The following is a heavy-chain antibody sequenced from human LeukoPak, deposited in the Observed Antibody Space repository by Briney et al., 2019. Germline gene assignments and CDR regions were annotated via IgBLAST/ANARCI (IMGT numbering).Heavy chain of an antibody. CDR2: LHPEDGEP. J-gene: IGHJ3*02. Sequence: GASVKVSCKVSGYTLSDLAMHWVRQAPGTGIEWTGGLHPEDGEPIYAQPLQGRVTMNEDTSTDTAYMELSSLRAEDTAVYYCATRNFGDYGAFDILVQGTMVTDSS. CDR3: ATRNFGDYGAFDI. D-gene: IGHD4-17*01. CDR1: GYTLSDLA. V-gene: IGHV1-24*01.